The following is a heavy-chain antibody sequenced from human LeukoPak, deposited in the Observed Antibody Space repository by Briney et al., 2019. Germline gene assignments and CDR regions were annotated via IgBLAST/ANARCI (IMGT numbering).Heavy chain of an antibody. CDR3: AKGWPLDY. D-gene: IGHD6-19*01. CDR2: ISSSSSYI. CDR1: GFTFSQFG. J-gene: IGHJ4*02. V-gene: IGHV3-21*01. Sequence: GGSLRLSCATSGFTFSQFGMTWVRQPPGKGLEWVSSISSSSSYIYYADSVKGRFTISRDNAKNSLYLQMNSLRAEDTAVYYCAKGWPLDYWGQGTLVTVSS.